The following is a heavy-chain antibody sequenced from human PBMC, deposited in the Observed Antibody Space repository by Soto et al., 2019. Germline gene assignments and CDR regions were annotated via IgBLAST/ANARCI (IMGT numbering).Heavy chain of an antibody. J-gene: IGHJ6*02. CDR3: ARDLGGSIAAAYYYYYGMDV. Sequence: ASVKVSCKASGYTFTGYYMHWVRQAPGQGLEWMGWINPNSGGTNYAQKFQGRVTMTRDTSISTAYMELSRLRSDDTAVYYCARDLGGSIAAAYYYYYGMDVWGQGTTVTVS. V-gene: IGHV1-2*02. CDR1: GYTFTGYY. D-gene: IGHD6-13*01. CDR2: INPNSGGT.